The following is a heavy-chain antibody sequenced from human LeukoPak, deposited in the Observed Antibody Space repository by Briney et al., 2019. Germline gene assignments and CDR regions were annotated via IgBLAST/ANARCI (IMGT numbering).Heavy chain of an antibody. V-gene: IGHV3-21*01. J-gene: IGHJ4*02. CDR1: GFTFSSYS. D-gene: IGHD1-26*01. CDR2: ISSSSSYI. Sequence: GGSLRLSCAASGFTFSSYSMNWVRQAPGKGLEWVSSISSSSSYIYYADSVKGRFTISRDNAKNSLYLQMNSPRAEDTAVYYCARDSESYYYDYWGQGTLVTVSS. CDR3: ARDSESYYYDY.